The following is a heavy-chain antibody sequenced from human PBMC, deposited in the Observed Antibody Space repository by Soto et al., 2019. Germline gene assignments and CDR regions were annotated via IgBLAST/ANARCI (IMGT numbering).Heavy chain of an antibody. CDR2: ISSSSSYI. D-gene: IGHD5-18*01. CDR1: GFTFSSYS. J-gene: IGHJ6*02. V-gene: IGHV3-21*01. Sequence: GGSLRLSCAASGFTFSSYSMNWVRQAPGKGLEWVSSISSSSSYIYYADSVKGRFTISRDNAKNSLYLQMNSLRAEDTAVYYCARGIGIRYSYGPLYYYYGMDVWGQGTTVTVSS. CDR3: ARGIGIRYSYGPLYYYYGMDV.